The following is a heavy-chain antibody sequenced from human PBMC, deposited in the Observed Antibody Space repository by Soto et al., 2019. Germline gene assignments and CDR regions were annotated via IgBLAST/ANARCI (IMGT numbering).Heavy chain of an antibody. CDR2: IWYDGSNK. J-gene: IGHJ4*02. CDR3: ASYHSGWYNLDY. D-gene: IGHD6-19*01. CDR1: GFTFSSYG. Sequence: GSLRLSCAASGFTFSSYGMHWVRQAPGQGLAWVAVIWYDGSNKYYADSVKCRFTISRDNSKNTLDLQMNSLRAEDTAVYYCASYHSGWYNLDYWGQGTLVTVSS. V-gene: IGHV3-33*01.